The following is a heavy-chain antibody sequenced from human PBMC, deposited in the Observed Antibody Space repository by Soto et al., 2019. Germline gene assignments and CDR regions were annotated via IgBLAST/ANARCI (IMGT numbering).Heavy chain of an antibody. V-gene: IGHV5-51*01. D-gene: IGHD2-2*02. CDR1: GYSFTSYW. J-gene: IGHJ4*02. CDR2: IYPGDSDT. CDR3: ARLHRLLAAIRTNAIFDY. Sequence: GESLKISCKGSGYSFTSYWIGWVRQMPGKGLEWMGIIYPGDSDTRYSPSFQGQVTISADKSISTAYLQWSSLKASDTAMYYCARLHRLLAAIRTNAIFDYWGQGTLVTVSS.